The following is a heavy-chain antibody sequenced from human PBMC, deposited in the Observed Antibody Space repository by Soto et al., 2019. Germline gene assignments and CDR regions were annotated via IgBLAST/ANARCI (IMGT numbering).Heavy chain of an antibody. V-gene: IGHV3-30-3*01. J-gene: IGHJ6*02. CDR1: GFTFSRYA. CDR3: ARGLIPYGMDV. CDR2: ISYDGSNK. Sequence: PGGSLRRSCAASGFTFSRYAMYWVGQAPGKGLEWVSVISYDGSNKYYADSVKGRFTISRDNSKNTLHLQMGSLRVEDMAVYYCARGLIPYGMDVWGQGTTVTVSS.